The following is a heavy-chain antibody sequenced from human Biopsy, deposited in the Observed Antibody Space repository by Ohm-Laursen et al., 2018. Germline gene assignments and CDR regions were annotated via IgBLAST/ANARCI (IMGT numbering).Heavy chain of an antibody. Sequence: GSLRLSCTASGFPFTGFSMDWVRQAPGKGLEWVSTISGNSDIIYDTDSVKGRFTISRDNSKNTLYLQMNSLRAEDTAIYYCARGNGPSAWGQGTLVTVSS. J-gene: IGHJ5*02. D-gene: IGHD4-23*01. CDR1: GFPFTGFS. CDR2: ISGNSDII. CDR3: ARGNGPSA. V-gene: IGHV3-23*01.